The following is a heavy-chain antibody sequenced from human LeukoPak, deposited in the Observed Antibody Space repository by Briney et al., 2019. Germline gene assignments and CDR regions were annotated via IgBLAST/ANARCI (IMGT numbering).Heavy chain of an antibody. V-gene: IGHV4-61*01. CDR1: GGSISISGDSISSYY. J-gene: IGHJ4*02. CDR3: ARDNYYDNSGYYDY. CDR2: IYYTGST. D-gene: IGHD3-22*01. Sequence: SETLSLTCTVSGGSISISGDSISSYYWSWIRQPPGKGLEWIGYIYYTGSTNYNPSLKSRLTISIDTSKKQVSLKLSSVTAADTAAYYCARDNYYDNSGYYDYWGQGTLVTVSS.